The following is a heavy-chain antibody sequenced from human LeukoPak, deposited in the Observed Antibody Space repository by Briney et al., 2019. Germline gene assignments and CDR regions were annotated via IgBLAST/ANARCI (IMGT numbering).Heavy chain of an antibody. D-gene: IGHD5-24*01. J-gene: IGHJ4*02. CDR2: ISSSSSYI. V-gene: IGHV3-21*01. CDR3: ARDHPGRWLQLKGGTLGDYFDY. CDR1: GFTFSSYS. Sequence: GGSLRLSCAASGFTFSSYSVNWVRQAPGKGLEWVSSISSSSSYIYYADSVKGRFTISRDNAKNSLYLQMNSLRAEDTAVYYCARDHPGRWLQLKGGTLGDYFDYWGQGTLVTVSS.